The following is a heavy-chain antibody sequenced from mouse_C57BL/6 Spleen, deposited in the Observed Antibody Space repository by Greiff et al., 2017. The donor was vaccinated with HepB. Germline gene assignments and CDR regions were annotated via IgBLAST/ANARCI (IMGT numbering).Heavy chain of an antibody. CDR2: IDPEDGDT. J-gene: IGHJ4*01. CDR1: GFNIKDYY. V-gene: IGHV14-1*01. Sequence: EVQLQQSGAELVRPGASVKLSCTASGFNIKDYYMHWVKQRPEQGLEWIGRIDPEDGDTEYAPKFQGKATMPADTSSNPAYLQLSSLTSEDTAVYYCSSTFLYYYAMDYWGQGTSVTVSS. CDR3: SSTFLYYYAMDY.